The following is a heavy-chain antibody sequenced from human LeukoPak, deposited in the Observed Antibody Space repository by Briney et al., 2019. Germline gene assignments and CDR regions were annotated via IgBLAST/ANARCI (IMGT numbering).Heavy chain of an antibody. D-gene: IGHD6-13*01. CDR3: ARGSSSWWDFDY. J-gene: IGHJ4*02. CDR2: IYYSGST. Sequence: SETLSLTCTVSGVAIRSGDYYWGWIRQPPGKGLEWIGSIYYSGSTYYNPSLKSRVTISVDTSKNQFSLKLSSVTAADTAVYYCARGSSSWWDFDYWGQGTLVTVSS. V-gene: IGHV4-39*07. CDR1: GVAIRSGDYY.